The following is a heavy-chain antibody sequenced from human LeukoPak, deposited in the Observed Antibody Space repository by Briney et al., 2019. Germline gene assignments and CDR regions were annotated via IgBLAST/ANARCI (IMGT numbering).Heavy chain of an antibody. Sequence: GGSLRLSCAASRFTFSDYYMSWIRQAPGKGLEWVSIIYNDGSTYYADSMKGRFTISRDNSKNALYLQVNSLRAEDTAMYYCARNILFAFDIWGQGTMVTVSS. CDR1: RFTFSDYY. V-gene: IGHV3-53*01. CDR3: ARNILFAFDI. CDR2: IYNDGST. J-gene: IGHJ3*02.